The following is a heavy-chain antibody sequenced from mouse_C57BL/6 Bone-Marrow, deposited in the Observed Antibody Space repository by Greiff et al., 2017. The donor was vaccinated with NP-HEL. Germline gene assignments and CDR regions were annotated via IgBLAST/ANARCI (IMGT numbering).Heavy chain of an antibody. J-gene: IGHJ1*03. CDR1: GFSLTSYG. V-gene: IGHV2-5*01. CDR2: IWRGGST. D-gene: IGHD1-1*01. Sequence: QVQLKESGPGLVQPSRSLSITCTVSGFSLTSYGVHWVRQSPGTGLEWLGVIWRGGSTDYNAAFVSRLSSTKDNYKSQVVFKRISLQADDTAIYYCAKNHYGSSYDWYFDVWGTGTTVTVSS. CDR3: AKNHYGSSYDWYFDV.